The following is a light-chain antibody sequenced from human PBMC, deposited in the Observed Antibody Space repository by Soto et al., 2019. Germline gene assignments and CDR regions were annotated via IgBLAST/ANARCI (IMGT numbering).Light chain of an antibody. CDR1: QSVSSSY. V-gene: IGKV3-20*01. CDR2: GAS. J-gene: IGKJ2*01. Sequence: EIVLTQSPGTLSLSPGERATLSCRASQSVSSSYLAWYQQKPGQAPGLIIYGASDRATGIPARFSGSGSGTDFTLTISRLEPEDCAVYYCQQYGSSPYPFGQATKLEIK. CDR3: QQYGSSPYP.